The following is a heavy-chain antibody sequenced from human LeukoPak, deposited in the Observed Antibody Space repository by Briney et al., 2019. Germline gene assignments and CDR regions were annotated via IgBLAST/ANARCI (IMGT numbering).Heavy chain of an antibody. CDR1: GFTFRTYW. D-gene: IGHD5-24*01. V-gene: IGHV3-7*01. CDR2: IKQDGSEK. CDR3: ANGDGFDY. Sequence: GGSLRLSCATSGFTFRTYWMSWVRQAPGKGLEWVANIKQDGSEKYYADSVTGRFTISRGNAKNLLYLQMNSLRVEDTAVYYCANGDGFDYWGQGTLVTVSS. J-gene: IGHJ4*02.